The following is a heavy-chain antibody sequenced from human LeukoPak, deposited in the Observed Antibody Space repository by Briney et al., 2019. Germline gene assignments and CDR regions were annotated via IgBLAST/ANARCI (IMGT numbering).Heavy chain of an antibody. CDR3: ARGNGEQQLTGDY. D-gene: IGHD6-13*01. Sequence: PSQTLSLTCSVSGRSMRRGDYYWTWIRQPPGKGLVWFGYVYYTGGTDYNPSLMSRVTISVDTSKNQFSLKLTSVTAADTAVYYCARGNGEQQLTGDYWGQGTLVTVSS. V-gene: IGHV4-30-4*01. CDR2: VYYTGGT. CDR1: GRSMRRGDYY. J-gene: IGHJ4*02.